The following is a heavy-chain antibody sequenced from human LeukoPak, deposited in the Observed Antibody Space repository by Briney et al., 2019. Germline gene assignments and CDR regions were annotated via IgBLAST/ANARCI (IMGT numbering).Heavy chain of an antibody. D-gene: IGHD1-26*01. V-gene: IGHV4-39*07. CDR2: IYYSGST. J-gene: IGHJ4*02. CDR3: ASDSYASRDY. CDR1: GGSISSSSYY. Sequence: SETLSLTCTVSGGSISSSSYYWGWIRQPPGKGLEWIGSIYYSGSTYYNPSLKSRVTISVDTSKNQFSLKLSSVTAADTAVYHCASDSYASRDYWGQGTLVTVSS.